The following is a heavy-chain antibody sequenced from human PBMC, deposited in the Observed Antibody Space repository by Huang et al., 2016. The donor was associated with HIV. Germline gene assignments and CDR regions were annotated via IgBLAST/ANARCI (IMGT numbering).Heavy chain of an antibody. Sequence: QVQLVESGGGVVQPGGSLRLSCAASGFTFSSYGMHWVRQAPGKGLEWGACIRDDGSKKYYGGSVKGRFTISRDNSKNTLYLQMNSLRAEDTAVYYCAKVPHPRDYGDYVGGAFDIWGQGTMVTVSS. CDR3: AKVPHPRDYGDYVGGAFDI. CDR2: IRDDGSKK. D-gene: IGHD4-17*01. V-gene: IGHV3-30*02. CDR1: GFTFSSYG. J-gene: IGHJ3*02.